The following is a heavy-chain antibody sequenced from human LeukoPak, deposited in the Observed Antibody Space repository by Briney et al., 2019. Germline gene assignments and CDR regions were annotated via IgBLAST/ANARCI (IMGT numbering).Heavy chain of an antibody. CDR2: IKQDGSEN. V-gene: IGHV3-7*05. D-gene: IGHD3-9*01. J-gene: IGHJ3*02. Sequence: TGGSLRLSCEASGFTFGDYWMTWVRQAPGKGLEGVANIKQDGSENHYVDSVRGRFTISRDNAKNSLYLQMNSLRAEDTAVYYCATYWRRFDWLLSDIWGLGTMVTVSS. CDR1: GFTFGDYW. CDR3: ATYWRRFDWLLSDI.